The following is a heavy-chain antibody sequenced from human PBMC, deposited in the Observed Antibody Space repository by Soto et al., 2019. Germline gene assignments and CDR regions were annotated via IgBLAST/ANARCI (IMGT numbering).Heavy chain of an antibody. V-gene: IGHV3-23*01. CDR1: EFSFSSYA. D-gene: IGHD6-13*01. Sequence: GGSLRLSCAASEFSFSSYALNWVRQAPGKGLEWVSAISATGTTTYYADSVKGRFTISRDNSKRTLFLQMDSLSPEDTAVYYCATYRSPFEYWGQATLVTVSS. CDR3: ATYRSPFEY. J-gene: IGHJ4*02. CDR2: ISATGTTT.